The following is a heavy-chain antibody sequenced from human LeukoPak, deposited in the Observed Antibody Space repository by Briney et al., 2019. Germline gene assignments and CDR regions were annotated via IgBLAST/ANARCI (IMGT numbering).Heavy chain of an antibody. D-gene: IGHD3-22*01. CDR3: ARGDDSSGYSTTFDP. J-gene: IGHJ5*02. Sequence: SETLSLTCTVSGGSISSGDYYWSWIRQPPGKGLGWIGYIYYSGSTYYNPSLKSRVTISVDTSKNQFSLKLSSVTAADTAVYYRARGDDSSGYSTTFDPWGQGTLVTVSS. CDR1: GGSISSGDYY. V-gene: IGHV4-30-4*01. CDR2: IYYSGST.